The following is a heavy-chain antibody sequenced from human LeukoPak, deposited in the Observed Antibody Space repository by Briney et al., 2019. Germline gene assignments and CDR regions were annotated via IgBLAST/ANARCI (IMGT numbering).Heavy chain of an antibody. CDR1: GGSITSYY. Sequence: SETLSLTCTVSGGSITSYYWSWIRQPPGKRLEWIGYIYYSGSTNYNPSLQSRVTISVDTSRNQFSLKLSSVTAADTAVYYCARMSFSGNYPDAFDIWGQGTMVTVSS. V-gene: IGHV4-59*01. J-gene: IGHJ3*02. CDR2: IYYSGST. CDR3: ARMSFSGNYPDAFDI. D-gene: IGHD1-26*01.